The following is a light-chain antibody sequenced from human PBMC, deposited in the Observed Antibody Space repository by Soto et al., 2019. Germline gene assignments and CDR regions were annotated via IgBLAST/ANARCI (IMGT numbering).Light chain of an antibody. J-gene: IGKJ2*01. Sequence: DIQMTQSPSSVSASVGDRVIITCRATRDISKWAAWYQQKPGRAPSLLIYAASNLQSGVPSRFSGSGSGTDFTLTISGLQPDDFATYYCQQSHTCPYTFGQGTKLEI. CDR2: AAS. V-gene: IGKV1-12*01. CDR3: QQSHTCPYT. CDR1: RDISKW.